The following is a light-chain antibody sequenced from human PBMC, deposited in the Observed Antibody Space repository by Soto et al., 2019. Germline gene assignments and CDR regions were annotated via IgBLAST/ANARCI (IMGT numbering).Light chain of an antibody. V-gene: IGLV1-44*01. CDR3: AAWDDSPNRL. Sequence: QSVLTQPPSASGTPGQRVTISCSGSSSNIGSYTVNWYQQLPGTAPKLLIYSNDQRPSGVPDRFSGSKSGTSASLAISGLQSEDEAEYYCAAWDDSPNRLFGGGTKVTVL. CDR2: SND. J-gene: IGLJ2*01. CDR1: SSNIGSYT.